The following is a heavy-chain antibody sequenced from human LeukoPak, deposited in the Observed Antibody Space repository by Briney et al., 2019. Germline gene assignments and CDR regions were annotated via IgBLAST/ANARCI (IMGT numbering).Heavy chain of an antibody. J-gene: IGHJ5*02. D-gene: IGHD3-22*01. V-gene: IGHV2-5*02. CDR3: ARDRAQTYYDSSGGFDP. CDR1: GFSLSTSGVG. CDR2: IYWDDDK. Sequence: ESGPTLVKPTQTLTLTCTFSGFSLSTSGVGVGWIRQPPGKALEWLALIYWDDDKRYSPSLKSRLTITKDTSKNQVVLTMTNVDPGDTATYYCARDRAQTYYDSSGGFDPWGQGTLVTVSS.